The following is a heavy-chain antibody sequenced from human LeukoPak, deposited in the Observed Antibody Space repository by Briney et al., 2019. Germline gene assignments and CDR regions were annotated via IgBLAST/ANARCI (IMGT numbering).Heavy chain of an antibody. V-gene: IGHV3-33*03. CDR3: ANNFDY. Sequence: PGRSLRLSCATSGFTLSNYGMHWVRQAPGKGLEWVAVIWHDGSNKYYADSVKGRFTVSRDNSKNTLYLQMNSLRAEDTAVYYCANNFDYWGQGTLVTVSS. J-gene: IGHJ4*02. CDR2: IWHDGSNK. CDR1: GFTLSNYG.